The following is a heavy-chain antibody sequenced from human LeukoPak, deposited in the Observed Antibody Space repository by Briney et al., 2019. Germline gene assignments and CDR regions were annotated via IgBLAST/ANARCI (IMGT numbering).Heavy chain of an antibody. J-gene: IGHJ5*02. CDR3: ARQGSLYNWFDP. Sequence: SETLSLTCTVSGGSISSYYWSWIRQPPGKGLEWIGDIYTSGSTNYNPSLKSRVTISVDTSKNQFSLKLSSVTAADTAVYYCARQGSLYNWFDPWGQGTLVTVSS. CDR2: IYTSGST. CDR1: GGSISSYY. D-gene: IGHD1-26*01. V-gene: IGHV4-4*09.